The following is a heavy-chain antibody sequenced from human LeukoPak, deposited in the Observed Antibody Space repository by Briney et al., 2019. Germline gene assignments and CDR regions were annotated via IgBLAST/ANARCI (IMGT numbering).Heavy chain of an antibody. D-gene: IGHD3-10*01. CDR1: GYTFTSYG. CDR2: ISAYNGNT. J-gene: IGHJ4*02. CDR3: ARVVGPMVRGVITYDY. Sequence: ASVKVSCKASGYTFTSYGISWVRQAPGQGLEWMGWISAYNGNTNYAQKLQGRVTMTTDTSTSTAYMELRSLRSDDTAVYYCARVVGPMVRGVITYDYWGQGTLVTVSS. V-gene: IGHV1-18*01.